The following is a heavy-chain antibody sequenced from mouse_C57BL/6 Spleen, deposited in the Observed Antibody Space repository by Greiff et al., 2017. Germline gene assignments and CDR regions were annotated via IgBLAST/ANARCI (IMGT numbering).Heavy chain of an antibody. J-gene: IGHJ2*01. V-gene: IGHV1-55*01. CDR1: GYTFTSYW. D-gene: IGHD1-1*01. CDR2: IYPGSGST. CDR3: ARRTTVVGDD. Sequence: QVQLQQSGAELVKPGASVKMSCKASGYTFTSYWITWVKQRPGQGLEWIGDIYPGSGSTNYNEKFKSKATLTVDTSSSTAYMQLSSLTSEDSAVYYCARRTTVVGDDWGQGTTLTVSS.